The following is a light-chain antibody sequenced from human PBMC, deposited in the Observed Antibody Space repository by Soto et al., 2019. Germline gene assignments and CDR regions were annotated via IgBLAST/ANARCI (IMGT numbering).Light chain of an antibody. CDR2: AAS. J-gene: IGKJ1*01. CDR3: QQSYSTRPWT. V-gene: IGKV1-39*01. CDR1: QSISSY. Sequence: DIQMTQSPSSLSASVGDRVTITCRASQSISSYLNWYQQKPGKAHKLLIYAASSLQSGVPSRFSGSGSGTDFTLTISSVQPEDFATYYCQQSYSTRPWTFGQGTKLEIK.